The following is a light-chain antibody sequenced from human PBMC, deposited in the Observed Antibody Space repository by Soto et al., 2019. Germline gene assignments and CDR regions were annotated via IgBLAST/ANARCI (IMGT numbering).Light chain of an antibody. Sequence: QPASVSGSPGQSITISCTGTSSDVGGYNYVSWYQHHPGKAPKLMIYDVSNRASGVSNRFSGSKSGNTASLTISGLQAEDEAGYYCSSYRSSSIPVVFGGGTQLTVL. CDR3: SSYRSSSIPVV. CDR2: DVS. V-gene: IGLV2-14*03. J-gene: IGLJ2*01. CDR1: SSDVGGYNY.